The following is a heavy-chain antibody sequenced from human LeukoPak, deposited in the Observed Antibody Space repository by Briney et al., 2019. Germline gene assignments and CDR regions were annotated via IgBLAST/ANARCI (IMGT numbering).Heavy chain of an antibody. Sequence: PGRSLRLSCAASGFIFSSYGMHWVRQAPGKGLEWVAVISYDGSNKYYADSVRGRFTISRDNSKNTLYLQMNSLRAEDTAEYYCAKTTYYYDSSGYSNWFDPWGQGTLVTVSS. CDR3: AKTTYYYDSSGYSNWFDP. D-gene: IGHD3-22*01. CDR2: ISYDGSNK. V-gene: IGHV3-30*18. J-gene: IGHJ5*02. CDR1: GFIFSSYG.